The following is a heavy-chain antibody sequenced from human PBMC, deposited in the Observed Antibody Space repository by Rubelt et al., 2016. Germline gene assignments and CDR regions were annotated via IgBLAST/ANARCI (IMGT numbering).Heavy chain of an antibody. CDR1: GFTFSDYY. J-gene: IGHJ4*02. V-gene: IGHV3-11*06. D-gene: IGHD5-12*01. CDR2: ISSSSSYI. Sequence: QVQLVESGGGLVKPGGSLRLSCAASGFTFSDYYMSWIRQAPGEGLEWVSSISSSSSYIYYADSVKGRFTISRDNAKNSLYLQMNSLRAEDTAVYYCARGAEWLRDYYFDYWGQGTLVTVSS. CDR3: ARGAEWLRDYYFDY.